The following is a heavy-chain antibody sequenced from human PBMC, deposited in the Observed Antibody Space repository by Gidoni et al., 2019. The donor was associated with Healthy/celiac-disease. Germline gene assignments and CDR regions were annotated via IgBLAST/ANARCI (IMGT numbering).Heavy chain of an antibody. CDR3: AITRYCSGGSCYSDYYYGMDV. Sequence: EVQLVQSGAEVKKPGESLKISCKGSGYSFTSYWIGWGRQMPGKGLEWMGIIYPGDSDTRYSPSFQGQVTISADKSISTAYLQWSSLKASDTAMYYCAITRYCSGGSCYSDYYYGMDVWGQGTTVTVSS. CDR2: IYPGDSDT. CDR1: GYSFTSYW. V-gene: IGHV5-51*01. J-gene: IGHJ6*02. D-gene: IGHD2-15*01.